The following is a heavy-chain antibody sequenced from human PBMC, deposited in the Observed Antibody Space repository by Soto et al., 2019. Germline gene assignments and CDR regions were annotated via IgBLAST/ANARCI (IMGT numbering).Heavy chain of an antibody. D-gene: IGHD3-22*01. J-gene: IGHJ4*02. CDR1: GFTFSSYA. CDR3: ARDLYDSFDY. V-gene: IGHV3-30-3*01. CDR2: ISYDGTIK. Sequence: QVQLVESGGGVVQPGRSLRLSCAASGFTFSSYAMHWLRQAPGKGLEWVAVISYDGTIKYYADSVKGRFTISRDNSKNTLYLQMNSRRAEDTALYYCARDLYDSFDYWGQGTLVAVSS.